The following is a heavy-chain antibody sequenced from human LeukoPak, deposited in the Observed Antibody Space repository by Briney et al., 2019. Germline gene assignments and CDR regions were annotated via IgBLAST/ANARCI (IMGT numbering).Heavy chain of an antibody. CDR1: GFTFSSYG. CDR3: ALGGSGWYLNY. Sequence: GRSLSLSCAASGFTFSSYGMHWVRQAPGKGLEWVAVISYDGSNKYYADSVKGRFTISRDNSNNTLYLQMNSLRAEDTAVYYCALGGSGWYLNYWGQGTLVTVSS. D-gene: IGHD6-19*01. V-gene: IGHV3-30*03. CDR2: ISYDGSNK. J-gene: IGHJ4*02.